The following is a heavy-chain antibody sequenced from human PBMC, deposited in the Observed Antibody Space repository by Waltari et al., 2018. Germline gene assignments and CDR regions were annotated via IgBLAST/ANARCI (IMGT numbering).Heavy chain of an antibody. D-gene: IGHD3-22*01. CDR2: NTPMFSTA. V-gene: IGHV1-69*01. Sequence: QVQLVQSGAEVKKPGSSVQVSCKASGGTFSSYAISWVRQATGQGLEWMGGNTPMFSTANYAPKFQGRVTITADESTSTAYMELSSLRSEDTSVYYCASLERGDSSGYWGAGCFDYWGQGTLVTVSS. CDR1: GGTFSSYA. CDR3: ASLERGDSSGYWGAGCFDY. J-gene: IGHJ4*02.